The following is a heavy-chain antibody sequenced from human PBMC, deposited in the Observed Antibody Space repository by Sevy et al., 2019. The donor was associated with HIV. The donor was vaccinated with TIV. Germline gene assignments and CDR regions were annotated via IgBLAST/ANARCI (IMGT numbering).Heavy chain of an antibody. CDR1: GFTFGSYA. Sequence: GGSLRLSCAASGFTFGSYAMSWVRQPPGKGLEWVSTVSGSGRTTYYADSVKGRFTISRDNSKNTLYLQMNSLRAEDTAIYYCANDNPVYYYMDVWSKGTTVTVSS. CDR3: ANDNPVYYYMDV. V-gene: IGHV3-23*01. J-gene: IGHJ6*03. CDR2: VSGSGRTT.